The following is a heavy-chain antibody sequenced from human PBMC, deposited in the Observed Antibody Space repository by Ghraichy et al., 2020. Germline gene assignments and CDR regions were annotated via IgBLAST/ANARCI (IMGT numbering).Heavy chain of an antibody. Sequence: GGSLRLSCAASGFTFSSYSMNWVRQAPGKGLEWVSYISSSSSTIYYADSVKGRFTISRDNAKNSLYLQMNSLRDEDTAVYYCARDLHYYGSGSYYRQFDYWGQGTLVTVSS. J-gene: IGHJ4*02. V-gene: IGHV3-48*02. CDR1: GFTFSSYS. CDR2: ISSSSSTI. CDR3: ARDLHYYGSGSYYRQFDY. D-gene: IGHD3-10*01.